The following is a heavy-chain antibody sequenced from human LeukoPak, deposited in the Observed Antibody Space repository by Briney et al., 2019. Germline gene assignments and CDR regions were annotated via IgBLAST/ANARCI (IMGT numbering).Heavy chain of an antibody. J-gene: IGHJ5*02. V-gene: IGHV4-31*03. CDR3: ASRYGSGLSNWFDP. CDR1: GGSISSGGYY. Sequence: SETLSLTCTVSGGSISSGGYYWSWIRQHPGKGLEWIGYIYYSGITYYNPSLKSRVTISVDTSKNQFSLKLSSVTAADTAVYYCASRYGSGLSNWFDPWGQGTLVTVSS. D-gene: IGHD3-10*01. CDR2: IYYSGIT.